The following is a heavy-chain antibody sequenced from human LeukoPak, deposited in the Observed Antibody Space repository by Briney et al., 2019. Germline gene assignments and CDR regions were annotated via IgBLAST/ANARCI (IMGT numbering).Heavy chain of an antibody. CDR3: ARVQVLLY. CDR2: ISYDGSNE. Sequence: GGSLRLSCAASGFTFSSYAMHWVRQAPGKGLEWVAVISYDGSNEYYADSVKGRVTISRDNSKNTLYMQMHSLRAEDTAVYYCARVQVLLYWGQGTLVTVSS. J-gene: IGHJ4*02. V-gene: IGHV3-30*04. CDR1: GFTFSSYA.